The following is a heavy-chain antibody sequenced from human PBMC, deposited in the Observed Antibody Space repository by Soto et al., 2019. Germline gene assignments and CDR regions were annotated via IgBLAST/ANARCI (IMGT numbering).Heavy chain of an antibody. CDR3: ARDVYSSSWYNYYYMDV. CDR1: GFTVSSNY. CDR2: IYSGGST. J-gene: IGHJ6*03. D-gene: IGHD6-13*01. V-gene: IGHV3-66*01. Sequence: GGSLRLSCAASGFTVSSNYMSWVRQAPGKGLEWVSVIYSGGSTYYADSVKGRFTISRDNSKNTLYLQMNSLRAEDTAVYYCARDVYSSSWYNYYYMDVWGKGTTVTVSS.